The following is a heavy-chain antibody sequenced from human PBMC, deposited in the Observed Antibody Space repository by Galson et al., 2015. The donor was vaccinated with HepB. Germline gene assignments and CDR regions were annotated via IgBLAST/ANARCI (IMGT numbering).Heavy chain of an antibody. V-gene: IGHV1-18*01. CDR2: ISGSNGNT. J-gene: IGHJ4*02. CDR1: GYNFNSYG. D-gene: IGHD2-2*01. CDR3: ARGRRTGYCSSSSCYKPCFDY. Sequence: SVKVSCKASGYNFNSYGISWVRQAPGQELEWMGWISGSNGNTSYAQKLQGRVTMTTDTSTRTAYMELRSLRSDDTAVYYCARGRRTGYCSSSSCYKPCFDYWGQGTLVTVSS.